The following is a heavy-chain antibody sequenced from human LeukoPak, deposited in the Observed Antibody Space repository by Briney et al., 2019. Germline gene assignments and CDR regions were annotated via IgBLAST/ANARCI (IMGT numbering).Heavy chain of an antibody. V-gene: IGHV3-48*03. CDR2: ISSSGSTI. CDR1: GFTLSSYE. J-gene: IGHJ4*02. D-gene: IGHD4-23*01. Sequence: GGSLRLSCAASGFTLSSYEMNWVRQAPGKGLEWVSYISSSGSTIYYADSVKGRFTISRDNAKNSLYLQMNSLRAEDTAVYYCARDPDYGGPDYWGPGTLVTVSS. CDR3: ARDPDYGGPDY.